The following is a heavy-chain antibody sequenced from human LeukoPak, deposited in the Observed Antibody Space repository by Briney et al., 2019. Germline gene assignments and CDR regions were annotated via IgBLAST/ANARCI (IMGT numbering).Heavy chain of an antibody. CDR2: IYYSGST. J-gene: IGHJ4*02. D-gene: IGHD4-17*01. CDR1: GGSISSSSYY. CDR3: ARGQGTVTTH. Sequence: SETLSLTCTVSGGSISSSSYYWGWVRQPPGKGLVWIGSIYYSGSTYYNPSLKSRVTISVDTSKNQFSLKLSSVTAADTAVYYCARGQGTVTTHWGQGTLVTVSS. V-gene: IGHV4-39*01.